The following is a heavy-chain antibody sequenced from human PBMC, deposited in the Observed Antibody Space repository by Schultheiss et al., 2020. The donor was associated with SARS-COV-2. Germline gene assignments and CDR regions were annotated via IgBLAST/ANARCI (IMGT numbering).Heavy chain of an antibody. V-gene: IGHV3-30*12. Sequence: GESLKISCAASGFTFSSYGMHWVRQAPGKGLEWVAVIWYDGSNKYYADSVKGRFTISRDNSKNTLYLQMNSLRAEDTAVYYCARDNTVVVPAAIAYWGQGTLVTVSS. J-gene: IGHJ4*02. CDR1: GFTFSSYG. CDR2: IWYDGSNK. CDR3: ARDNTVVVPAAIAY. D-gene: IGHD2-2*01.